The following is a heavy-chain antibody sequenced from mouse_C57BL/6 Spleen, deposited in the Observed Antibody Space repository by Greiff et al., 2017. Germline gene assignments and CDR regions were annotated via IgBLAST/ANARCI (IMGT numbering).Heavy chain of an antibody. V-gene: IGHV5-6*01. CDR1: GFTFSSYG. CDR3: ARGYGYGWGWFAY. Sequence: EVMLVESGGDLVKPGGSLKLSCAASGFTFSSYGMSWVRQTPDKRLEWVATISSGGSYTYYPDSVKGRFTISRDNAKNTLYLQMSSLKSEDTAMYYCARGYGYGWGWFAYWGQGTLVTVSA. D-gene: IGHD2-2*01. J-gene: IGHJ3*01. CDR2: ISSGGSYT.